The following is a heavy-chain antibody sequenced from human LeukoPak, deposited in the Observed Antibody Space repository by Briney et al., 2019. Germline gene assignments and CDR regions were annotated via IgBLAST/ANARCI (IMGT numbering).Heavy chain of an antibody. D-gene: IGHD3-3*01. Sequence: PGGSLRLSCAASGFTFSDYYMSWIRQAPGKGLEWVSYISSTGSTIYYADSVKGRFTISRDNAKNSLYLQMNSLRAEDTAVYYCATDRGWRTSGYYLYYFEYWGQGTLVTFSS. CDR2: ISSTGSTI. J-gene: IGHJ4*02. CDR1: GFTFSDYY. CDR3: ATDRGWRTSGYYLYYFEY. V-gene: IGHV3-11*04.